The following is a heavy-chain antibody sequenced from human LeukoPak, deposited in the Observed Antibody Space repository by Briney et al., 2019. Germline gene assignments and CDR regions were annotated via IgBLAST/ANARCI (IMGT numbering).Heavy chain of an antibody. Sequence: PGGSLRLSCAASGFTFSSYGMHWVRQAPGKGLEWVAVIWYDGSNKYYADSVKGRFTISRDNSKNTLYLQMNSLRAEDTAVYYCARPPATVSHYDAFDIWGQGTMVTVSS. J-gene: IGHJ3*02. V-gene: IGHV3-33*01. CDR2: IWYDGSNK. CDR3: ARPPATVSHYDAFDI. D-gene: IGHD4-17*01. CDR1: GFTFSSYG.